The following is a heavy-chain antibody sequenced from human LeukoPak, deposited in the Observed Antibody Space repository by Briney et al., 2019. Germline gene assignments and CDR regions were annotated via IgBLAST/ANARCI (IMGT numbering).Heavy chain of an antibody. Sequence: VASVKVSCKASGYTFTGYYMHWVRLAPGQGLESMGWIHPNSGGTNYAQKFQGRVTMTRDTSISTAYMELSGLRSDDTAVYYCARDPSYYYDSRSLSYYFDYWGQGTLVTVSS. V-gene: IGHV1-2*02. CDR1: GYTFTGYY. CDR2: IHPNSGGT. D-gene: IGHD3-22*01. J-gene: IGHJ4*02. CDR3: ARDPSYYYDSRSLSYYFDY.